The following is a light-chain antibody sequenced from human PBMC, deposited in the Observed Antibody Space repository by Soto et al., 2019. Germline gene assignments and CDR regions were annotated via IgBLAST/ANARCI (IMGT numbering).Light chain of an antibody. V-gene: IGLV2-14*01. CDR2: DVT. CDR1: SSGVGGYNY. Sequence: QSVLTQPASVSGSPGQSIAISCTGTSSGVGGYNYVSWYQQHPGKAPKLIIFDVTNRPSGVSDRFSGSKSGSTASLTISGLQADDEADYYCTSFAGSGTYVFGTGTEVTVL. J-gene: IGLJ1*01. CDR3: TSFAGSGTYV.